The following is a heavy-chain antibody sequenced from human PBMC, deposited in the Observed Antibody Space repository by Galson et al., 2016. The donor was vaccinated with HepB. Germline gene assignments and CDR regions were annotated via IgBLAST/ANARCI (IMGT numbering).Heavy chain of an antibody. CDR2: ITSYVSST. D-gene: IGHD3-22*01. CDR3: AREKAFYYDNSGYRHWYFDL. V-gene: IGHV3-11*01. J-gene: IGHJ2*01. CDR1: GFTISDYY. Sequence: SLRLSCAASGFTISDYYMSWIRQAPGKGLEWISYITSYVSSTWYADSVKGRFTISRDSAKHSVYLQMTSLRAEDTAVYYCAREKAFYYDNSGYRHWYFDLWGRGTLVTVSS.